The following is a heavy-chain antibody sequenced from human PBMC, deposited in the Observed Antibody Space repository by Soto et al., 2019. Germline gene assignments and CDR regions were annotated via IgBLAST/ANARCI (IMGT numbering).Heavy chain of an antibody. CDR1: GYTFTSYD. D-gene: IGHD5-12*01. CDR2: MNPNSGNT. J-gene: IGHJ3*02. Sequence: GASVKVSCKASGYTFTSYDINWVRQATGQGLEWMGWMNPNSGNTGYAQKFQGRVTMTRNTSISTAYMELSSLRSEDTAVYYCARQHIVATILNGAFDIWGQGTMVTVSS. CDR3: ARQHIVATILNGAFDI. V-gene: IGHV1-8*01.